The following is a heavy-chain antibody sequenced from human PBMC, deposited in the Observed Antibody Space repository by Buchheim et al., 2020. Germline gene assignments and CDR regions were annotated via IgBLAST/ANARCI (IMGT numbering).Heavy chain of an antibody. V-gene: IGHV4-59*01. CDR1: GGSISGYF. CDR2: VHYSGST. J-gene: IGHJ4*02. D-gene: IGHD2-15*01. CDR3: ARYGSGASHYDF. Sequence: QLLESGPGLAKPSETLSLTCAVSGGSISGYFWGWIRQSPGQGLEWIGFVHYSGSTNYNPSLKSRVTISVDTYKNQFCMRLSSVTAADTAIYYCARYGSGASHYDFWGQGT.